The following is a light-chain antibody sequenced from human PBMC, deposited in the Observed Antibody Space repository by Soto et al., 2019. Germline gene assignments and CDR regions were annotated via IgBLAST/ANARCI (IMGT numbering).Light chain of an antibody. Sequence: EIVLTQSPGTLYLYPGERASLSCRASQSVYSTYLAWYQQKPGRAPRLLIYDVSSRATGIPDRISGSGSGTDFTLTISRLESEDFAVYSCQHYGSSPVTFGHGTKVEIK. CDR2: DVS. CDR1: QSVYSTY. V-gene: IGKV3-20*01. J-gene: IGKJ1*01. CDR3: QHYGSSPVT.